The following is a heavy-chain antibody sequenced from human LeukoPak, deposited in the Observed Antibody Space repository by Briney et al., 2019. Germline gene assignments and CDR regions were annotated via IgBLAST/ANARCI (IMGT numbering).Heavy chain of an antibody. V-gene: IGHV3-15*01. Sequence: GGSLRLFCAASGFTFSNAWMSWVRQAPGKGLEWVGRIKSKTDGGTTDYAATVKGRFTISRDDSKNTLYLQMNSLKTEDTAVYYCTTDPYSGQRFRVWWFDPWGQGTLVTVSS. J-gene: IGHJ5*02. CDR2: IKSKTDGGTT. D-gene: IGHD5-12*01. CDR3: TTDPYSGQRFRVWWFDP. CDR1: GFTFSNAW.